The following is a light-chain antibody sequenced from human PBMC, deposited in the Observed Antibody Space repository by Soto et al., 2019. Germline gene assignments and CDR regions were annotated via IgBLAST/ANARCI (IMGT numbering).Light chain of an antibody. Sequence: EKVMTQSPAALSVSPGERATLSCRASQSGNSNLAWYQQKPGQAPRLLLYGASTRATGIPARFSGSASGTEFTLTISSLQFEDSAVYYCQQYNDWPLTFGGGTKVEIK. CDR2: GAS. V-gene: IGKV3-15*01. CDR1: QSGNSN. J-gene: IGKJ4*01. CDR3: QQYNDWPLT.